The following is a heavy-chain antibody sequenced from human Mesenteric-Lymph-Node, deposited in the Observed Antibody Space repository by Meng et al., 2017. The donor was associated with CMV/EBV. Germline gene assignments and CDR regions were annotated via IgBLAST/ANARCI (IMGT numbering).Heavy chain of an antibody. CDR3: ARGLVGATRVPY. Sequence: SAVSGGSISGSNWWSWVRQPPGKGLEWIGEIYHSGSTNYNPSLKSRVTISVDKSKNQFSLKLSSVTAADTAVYYCARGLVGATRVPYWGQGTLVTVSS. CDR2: IYHSGST. V-gene: IGHV4-4*02. D-gene: IGHD1-26*01. J-gene: IGHJ4*02. CDR1: GGSISGSNW.